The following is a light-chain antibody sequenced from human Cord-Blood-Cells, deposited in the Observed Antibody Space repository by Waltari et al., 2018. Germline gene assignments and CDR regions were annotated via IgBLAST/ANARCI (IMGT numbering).Light chain of an antibody. CDR1: SSDVGGYNY. Sequence: QSALTQSASVSGSPGQSITISCTGTSSDVGGYNYVSWYQQHPGKAPNLMIYDVSNRPSGVSNRFSGSKSGNTASLTISGLQAEDEADYYCSSYTSSSTVVFGGGTKLTVL. J-gene: IGLJ2*01. CDR2: DVS. V-gene: IGLV2-14*01. CDR3: SSYTSSSTVV.